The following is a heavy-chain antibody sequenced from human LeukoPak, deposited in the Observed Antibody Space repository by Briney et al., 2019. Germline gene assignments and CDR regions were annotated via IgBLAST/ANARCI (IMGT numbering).Heavy chain of an antibody. J-gene: IGHJ5*02. Sequence: SETLSLTCAVSGGSISSGGYSWSWIRQPPGKGLEWIGYIYHSGSTYYNPSLKSRVTISVDTSKNQFSLRLSSVTAADTAVYYCARLASRGYDILTGYYNWFDPWGQGTLVTVSS. D-gene: IGHD3-9*01. CDR1: GGSISSGGYS. CDR3: ARLASRGYDILTGYYNWFDP. CDR2: IYHSGST. V-gene: IGHV4-30-2*01.